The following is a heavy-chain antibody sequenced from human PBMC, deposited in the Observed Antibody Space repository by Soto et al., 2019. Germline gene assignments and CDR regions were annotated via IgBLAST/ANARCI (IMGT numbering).Heavy chain of an antibody. V-gene: IGHV3-30*18. D-gene: IGHD1-26*01. J-gene: IGHJ4*02. CDR2: ISYDGSDE. CDR1: GFTFSNYG. CDR3: ANLGSGSYEH. Sequence: QVQLVESGGGVVQPGRSLRVSCEASGFTFSNYGIHWVRQAPGKGLEWVAVISYDGSDEYYADSVKGRFTMSRDNSKNTLYLQMNSLRAEDTAVYYCANLGSGSYEHWGQGTLDTVSS.